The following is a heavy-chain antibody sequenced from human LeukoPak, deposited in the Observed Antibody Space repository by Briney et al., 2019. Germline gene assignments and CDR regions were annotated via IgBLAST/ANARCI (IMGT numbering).Heavy chain of an antibody. CDR3: AREDRSTGCMDV. J-gene: IGHJ6*04. Sequence: PGGSLRLSCAASGLRFSDYYVSWIRQAPGKGLDWVAFIQYDGSTKSYADSVKGRFTISRDNSKNTLYLQMNTLSAEDTALYYCAREDRSTGCMDVWGKGTTVTVSS. V-gene: IGHV3-30*02. CDR1: GLRFSDYY. CDR2: IQYDGSTK. D-gene: IGHD6-25*01.